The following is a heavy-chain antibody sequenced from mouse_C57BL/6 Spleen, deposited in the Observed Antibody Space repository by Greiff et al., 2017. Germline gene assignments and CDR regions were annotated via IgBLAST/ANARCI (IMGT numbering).Heavy chain of an antibody. CDR3: ARRDYSNLAWFAY. D-gene: IGHD2-5*01. Sequence: VQLQQSGPELVKPGASVKLSCKASGYTFTSYDINWVKQRPGQGLEWIGWIYPRDGSTRYNEKFKGKATLTVDTSSSTAYMELHSLTSEDSAVYFCARRDYSNLAWFAYWGQGTLVTVSA. CDR2: IYPRDGST. J-gene: IGHJ3*01. V-gene: IGHV1-85*01. CDR1: GYTFTSYD.